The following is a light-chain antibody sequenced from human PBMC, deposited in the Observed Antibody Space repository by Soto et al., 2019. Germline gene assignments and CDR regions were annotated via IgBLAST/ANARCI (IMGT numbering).Light chain of an antibody. Sequence: QSALTQPPSAFGTPGQRVTISCSGSSSNIGSNTVNWYQQLPGTAPKLLIYNNNYRPSGVPDRFSGSKSGTSGSLAISGLQSEDEADYFCAAWDDSLNGRVFGGGSK. V-gene: IGLV1-44*01. CDR3: AAWDDSLNGRV. CDR2: NNN. J-gene: IGLJ3*02. CDR1: SSNIGSNT.